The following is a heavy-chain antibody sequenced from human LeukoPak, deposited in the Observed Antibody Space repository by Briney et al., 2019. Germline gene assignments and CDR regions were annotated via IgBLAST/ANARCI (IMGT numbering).Heavy chain of an antibody. CDR2: ISSSSSYI. CDR3: VRRTESSGRYFDY. D-gene: IGHD3-10*01. Sequence: GGSLRLSCAASGFTFSSYSMKWVRPAPGKGREWVSSISSSSSYIYYADSVKGRITISRDNAKNSLYLQMDSLRAEDTAVYYCVRRTESSGRYFDYWGQGTLVTVSS. CDR1: GFTFSSYS. V-gene: IGHV3-21*01. J-gene: IGHJ4*02.